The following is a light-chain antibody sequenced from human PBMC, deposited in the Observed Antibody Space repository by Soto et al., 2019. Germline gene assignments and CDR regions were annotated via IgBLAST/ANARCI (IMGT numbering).Light chain of an antibody. V-gene: IGKV2-30*01. CDR2: KVS. Sequence: DVLMTQSRRSLPVSLGQRSSISCRSSQSLVFSDGNTYLSWIHQRPGQSPRRLLYKVSHRDSGVPDRFSGSGSGTDFTLKISRVETEDVGVYYCMQGTYWPPYTFGQGTRLEIK. CDR3: MQGTYWPPYT. CDR1: QSLVFSDGNTY. J-gene: IGKJ5*01.